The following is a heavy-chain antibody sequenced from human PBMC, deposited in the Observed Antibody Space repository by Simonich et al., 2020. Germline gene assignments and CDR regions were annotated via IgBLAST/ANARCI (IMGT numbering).Heavy chain of an antibody. D-gene: IGHD6-13*01. CDR1: GGSFSGYY. J-gene: IGHJ1*01. CDR3: ARGLRVAAAGTAFQH. Sequence: QVQLQQWGAGLLKPSETLSLTCAVYGGSFSGYYWSWIRQPPGKGLEWIGEINHSESTNYNPSLKRRVTISVDTSKNQFSLKLSSVTAADTAVYYCARGLRVAAAGTAFQHWGQGTLVTVSS. V-gene: IGHV4-34*01. CDR2: INHSEST.